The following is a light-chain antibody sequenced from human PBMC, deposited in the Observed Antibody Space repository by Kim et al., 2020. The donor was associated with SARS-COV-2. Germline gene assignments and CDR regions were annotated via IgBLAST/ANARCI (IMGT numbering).Light chain of an antibody. CDR3: QQYDTWPT. J-gene: IGKJ4*01. CDR1: QSVGSH. CDR2: RAS. Sequence: EIVMTQSPATLSVSPGGRATLSCRASQSVGSHLAWYQQKPGQAPSLLIYRASTRASDVPARFSGSGSGTEFTLTISSLQSEDFAIYYCQQYDTWPTFGGGTKVDIK. V-gene: IGKV3D-15*01.